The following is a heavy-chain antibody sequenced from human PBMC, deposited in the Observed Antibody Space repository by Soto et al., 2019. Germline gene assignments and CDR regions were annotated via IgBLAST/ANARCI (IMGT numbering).Heavy chain of an antibody. Sequence: RRLSCAASGFTVSSNYMSWVRQAPGKGLEWVSVIYSGGSTYYADSVKGRFTISRDNSKNTLYLQMNSLRAEDTAVYYCARSLRLDYYYGMDVWGQGTTVTVSS. D-gene: IGHD3-16*01. CDR2: IYSGGST. V-gene: IGHV3-53*01. J-gene: IGHJ6*02. CDR3: ARSLRLDYYYGMDV. CDR1: GFTVSSNY.